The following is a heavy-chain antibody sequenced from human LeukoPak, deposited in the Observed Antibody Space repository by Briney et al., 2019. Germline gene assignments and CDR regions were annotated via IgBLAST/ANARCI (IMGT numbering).Heavy chain of an antibody. V-gene: IGHV3-33*03. Sequence: GGSLRLSCAASGFTFSSYGMHWVRQAPGKGLEWVAVIWYDGSNKYYADSVKGRFTISRDNAKNSLYLQMNSLRAEDTAVYYCAFCSGGSCYGMDVWGQGTTVTVSS. CDR1: GFTFSSYG. J-gene: IGHJ6*02. CDR2: IWYDGSNK. D-gene: IGHD2-15*01. CDR3: AFCSGGSCYGMDV.